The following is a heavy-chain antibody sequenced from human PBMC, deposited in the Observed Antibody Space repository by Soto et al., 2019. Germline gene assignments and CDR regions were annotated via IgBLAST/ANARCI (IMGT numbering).Heavy chain of an antibody. J-gene: IGHJ4*02. CDR2: ISYDGSNK. CDR3: AREYGLEMATLDF. V-gene: IGHV3-30-3*01. Sequence: QVQLVESGGGVVQPGRSLRLSCAASGFTFRSYAMHWVRQAPGKGLEWVAAISYDGSNKYYADSVKGRFTIARDNSKNTLYLQMNRLRVEDTAVYYCAREYGLEMATLDFWGQGTLVTVSS. CDR1: GFTFRSYA. D-gene: IGHD5-12*01.